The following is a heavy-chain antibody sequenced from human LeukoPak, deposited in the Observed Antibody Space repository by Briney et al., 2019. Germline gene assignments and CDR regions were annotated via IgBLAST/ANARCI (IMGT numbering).Heavy chain of an antibody. CDR2: ISYSGNT. Sequence: PSETLSLTCTVSGGSISSYYWSWIRQPPGKGLEWIGCISYSGNTYYNPSLKSRVTISVDTSKNQFSLKLSSVTAADTAVYYCARGERYDFHFDYWGQGTLVTVSS. J-gene: IGHJ4*02. D-gene: IGHD3-3*01. V-gene: IGHV4-59*12. CDR3: ARGERYDFHFDY. CDR1: GGSISSYY.